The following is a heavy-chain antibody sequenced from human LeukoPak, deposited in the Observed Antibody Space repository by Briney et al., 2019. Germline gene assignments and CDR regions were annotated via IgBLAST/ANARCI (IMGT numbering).Heavy chain of an antibody. Sequence: GGSPRLSCAASGFTFSSYSMNWVRQAPGKGLEWVSSISSSSSYIYYADSVKGRFTISRDNAKNSLYLQMNSLRVEDTAVYYCARDPYSGSYGDYYYYYMDVWGKGTTVTISS. CDR2: ISSSSSYI. J-gene: IGHJ6*03. CDR1: GFTFSSYS. CDR3: ARDPYSGSYGDYYYYYMDV. V-gene: IGHV3-21*01. D-gene: IGHD1-26*01.